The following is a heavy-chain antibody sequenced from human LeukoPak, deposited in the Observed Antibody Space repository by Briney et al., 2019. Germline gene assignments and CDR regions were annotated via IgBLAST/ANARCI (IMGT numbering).Heavy chain of an antibody. V-gene: IGHV1-69*06. CDR3: ARARASSGYYSDY. J-gene: IGHJ4*02. Sequence: SVKVSCKASGGTFSSYAISWVRQAPGQGLEWMGRIIPIFGTANYAQKFQGRVTITADKSTSTAYMELSSLRSEDTAVYYCARARASSGYYSDYWGQGTLVTVSS. CDR2: IIPIFGTA. CDR1: GGTFSSYA. D-gene: IGHD3-22*01.